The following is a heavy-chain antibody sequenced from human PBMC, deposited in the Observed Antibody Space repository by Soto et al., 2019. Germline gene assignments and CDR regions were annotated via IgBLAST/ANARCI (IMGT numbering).Heavy chain of an antibody. Sequence: PGGSLRLSCAASGFTFSSYWMHWVRQAPGKGLVWVSRINSDGSSTSYADSVKGRFTISRDNAKNTLYLQMNSLRAEDTAVYYCARVRVGGPYYFDYWGQGTLVTVSS. J-gene: IGHJ4*02. CDR2: INSDGSST. CDR1: GFTFSSYW. V-gene: IGHV3-74*01. D-gene: IGHD1-26*01. CDR3: ARVRVGGPYYFDY.